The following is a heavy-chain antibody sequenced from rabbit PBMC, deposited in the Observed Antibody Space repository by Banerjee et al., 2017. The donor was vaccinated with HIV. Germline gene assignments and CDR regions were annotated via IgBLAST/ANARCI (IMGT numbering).Heavy chain of an antibody. D-gene: IGHD1-1*01. Sequence: QSLEESGGDLVQPGASLTLTCTASGFDFSSNAMCWVRQAPGKGLEWIGCIYNGDGSTYYASWVNGRFTISKTSSTTVTLQMNSLTAADTATYFCARGGSSSDRVWTRYVNLWGPGTL. CDR3: ARGGSSSDRVWTRYVNL. J-gene: IGHJ4*01. V-gene: IGHV1S40*01. CDR2: IYNGDGST. CDR1: GFDFSSNA.